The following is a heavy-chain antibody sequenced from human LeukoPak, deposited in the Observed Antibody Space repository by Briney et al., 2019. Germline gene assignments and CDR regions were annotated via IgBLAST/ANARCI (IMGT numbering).Heavy chain of an antibody. CDR3: ARDGPSVYLDY. V-gene: IGHV4-61*02. CDR1: GASINSGAYY. J-gene: IGHJ4*02. D-gene: IGHD3-16*02. CDR2: IYTSGST. Sequence: PSQTLSLTCTVSGASINSGAYYWTWIRQPAGKGLEWIGRIYTSGSTNYNPSLKRRVNISRDTSKKHFSLKLESVTAADTAVYFCARDGPSVYLDYWGQGILVTVSS.